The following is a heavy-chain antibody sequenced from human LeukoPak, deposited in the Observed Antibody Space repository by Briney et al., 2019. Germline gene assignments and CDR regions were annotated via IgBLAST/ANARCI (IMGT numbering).Heavy chain of an antibody. Sequence: SVKVSCKASGYTFTSYGISWVRQAPGQGLEWMGRIIPIFGTANYAQKFQGRVTITTDESTSTAYMELSSLRSEDTAVYYCARDSGPYYDYVWGSYPDYWGQGTLVTVSS. D-gene: IGHD3-16*02. V-gene: IGHV1-69*05. CDR1: GYTFTSYG. J-gene: IGHJ4*02. CDR2: IIPIFGTA. CDR3: ARDSGPYYDYVWGSYPDY.